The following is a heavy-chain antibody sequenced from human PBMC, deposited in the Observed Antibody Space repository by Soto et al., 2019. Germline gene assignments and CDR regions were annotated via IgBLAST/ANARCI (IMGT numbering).Heavy chain of an antibody. CDR2: ISGSGGST. CDR1: GFTFSSYA. J-gene: IGHJ3*02. Sequence: HPGGSLRLSCAASGFTFSSYAMSWVRQAPGKGLEWVSAISGSGGSTYYADSVKGRFTISRDNSKNTLYLQMNSLRAEDTAVYYCAKDLIVEAAAGRDDAFDIWGQGTMVTVSS. V-gene: IGHV3-23*01. CDR3: AKDLIVEAAAGRDDAFDI. D-gene: IGHD6-13*01.